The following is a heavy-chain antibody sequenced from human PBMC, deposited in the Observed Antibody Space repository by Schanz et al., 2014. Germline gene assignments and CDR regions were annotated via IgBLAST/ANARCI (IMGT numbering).Heavy chain of an antibody. D-gene: IGHD3-16*01. V-gene: IGHV3-30*03. CDR1: GFTFNNYD. CDR2: VCYDGSKK. J-gene: IGHJ4*02. CDR3: ARDLAFGGVYDRHSDS. Sequence: VQLVESGGGLVKPGGSLRLSCAASGFTFNNYDMNWVRLVPGKGLEWVAVVCYDGSKKYYADSVKGRFTTSRDNSKNTLSLQMNSLRVEDTAVYYCARDLAFGGVYDRHSDSWGQGTLVTVSS.